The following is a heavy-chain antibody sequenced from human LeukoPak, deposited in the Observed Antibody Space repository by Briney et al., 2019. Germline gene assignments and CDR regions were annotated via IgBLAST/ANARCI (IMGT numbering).Heavy chain of an antibody. D-gene: IGHD6-19*01. CDR1: GGSISSSGYY. V-gene: IGHV4-39*07. J-gene: IGHJ4*02. CDR3: ARVGYSSGWPYFDD. Sequence: PSETLSLTCTVSGGSISSSGYYWGWIRQPPGKGLEWIGSIYYSESTYYNPSLKSRVTISVDTSKNQFSLSLSSVTAADTAVYYCARVGYSSGWPYFDDWGQGTLVTVSS. CDR2: IYYSEST.